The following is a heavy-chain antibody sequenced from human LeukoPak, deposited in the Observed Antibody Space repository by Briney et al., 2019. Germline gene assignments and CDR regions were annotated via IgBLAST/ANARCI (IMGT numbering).Heavy chain of an antibody. CDR2: IYYSGST. D-gene: IGHD5-24*01. CDR1: GGSISSHY. CDR3: ARHRGGAPDYYYYYYMDV. J-gene: IGHJ6*03. Sequence: PSETLSLTCTVSGGSISSHYWSWIRQPPGKGLEWIGYIYYSGSTNYNPSLKSRVTISVDTSKNQFSLKLSSVTAADTAVYYCARHRGGAPDYYYYYYMDVWGKGTTVTVSS. V-gene: IGHV4-59*11.